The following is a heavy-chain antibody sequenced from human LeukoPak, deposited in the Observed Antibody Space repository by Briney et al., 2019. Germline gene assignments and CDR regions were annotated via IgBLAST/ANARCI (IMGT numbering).Heavy chain of an antibody. CDR2: ISSDGIST. CDR3: ATAGNYRFDY. Sequence: GGSLRLSCAASGFTFSRYWMHWVRQAPGKGLVWVSGISSDGISTSYADSVKGRFTISRDNAKNTLYLQMNSLRAEDTAVYYCATAGNYRFDYWGQGTLVTVSS. D-gene: IGHD1-7*01. J-gene: IGHJ4*02. CDR1: GFTFSRYW. V-gene: IGHV3-74*01.